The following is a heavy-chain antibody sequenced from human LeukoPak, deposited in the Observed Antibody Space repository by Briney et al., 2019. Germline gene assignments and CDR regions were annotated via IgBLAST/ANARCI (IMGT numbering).Heavy chain of an antibody. D-gene: IGHD2-2*01. J-gene: IGHJ5*02. CDR1: GYTFTSYD. CDR3: AREDCSSTSCYGGWFDP. Sequence: GASVKVSCKASGYTFTSYDINWVRQATGQGPEWMGWMNPNSGITGYAQKFQGRVTITRSTSISTAYMELSSLRSEDTAVYYCAREDCSSTSCYGGWFDPWGQGTLVTVSS. V-gene: IGHV1-8*03. CDR2: MNPNSGIT.